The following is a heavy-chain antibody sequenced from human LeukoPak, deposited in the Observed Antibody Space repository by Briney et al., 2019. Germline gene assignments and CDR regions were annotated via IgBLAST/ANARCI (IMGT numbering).Heavy chain of an antibody. V-gene: IGHV4-39*07. Sequence: SETLSLTCTVSGGSISSSTYYWGWIRQPPGKGLEWIGSIYYSGSTYYNPSLKSRVTISVDTSKNQFSLKLSSVTAADTAVYYCARDRRAVYGDYGIWDYYGMDVWGQGTTVTVSS. CDR2: IYYSGST. CDR3: ARDRRAVYGDYGIWDYYGMDV. J-gene: IGHJ6*02. D-gene: IGHD4-17*01. CDR1: GGSISSSTYY.